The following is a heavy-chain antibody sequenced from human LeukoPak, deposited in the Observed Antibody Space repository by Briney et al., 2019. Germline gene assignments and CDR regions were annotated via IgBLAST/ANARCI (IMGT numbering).Heavy chain of an antibody. Sequence: ASVKVSCKTSGFTFTTYAISWVRQAPRLGLECMGWISAYNGDTNYAQNVQDRVTMTTDTSTSIAYLELRNLRSDDTAVYFCASYRNGAFDIWGQGTTITVSS. CDR3: ASYRNGAFDI. CDR2: ISAYNGDT. D-gene: IGHD1-14*01. V-gene: IGHV1-18*01. J-gene: IGHJ3*02. CDR1: GFTFTTYA.